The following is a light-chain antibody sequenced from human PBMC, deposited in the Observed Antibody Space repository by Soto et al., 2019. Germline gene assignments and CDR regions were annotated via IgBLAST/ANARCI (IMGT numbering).Light chain of an antibody. CDR1: QSVTSN. Sequence: IVLTQSPDTLAVSLGDGVTLSCWASQSVTSNFAWYQKKRGQAPRLLIFAASTRATGVPATFSGSGSGTELTLPISSLQPEDFAAYYCQQYNNWPSIAFGQGTRLEIK. CDR3: QQYNNWPSIA. J-gene: IGKJ5*01. CDR2: AAS. V-gene: IGKV3D-15*01.